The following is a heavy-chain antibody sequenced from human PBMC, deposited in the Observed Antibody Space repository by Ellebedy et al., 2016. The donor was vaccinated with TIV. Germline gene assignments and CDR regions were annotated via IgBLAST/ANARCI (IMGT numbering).Heavy chain of an antibody. CDR1: GRPFTTLA. Sequence: ASVKVSCXASGRPFTTLAINWVRQAPGQGLEWMGGIIPPFGASRYAQNFQGRVTITADESTGTAFLELSRLTSEDSALYYCARGAAVATIRLYYYYGMDVWGQGTTVTVSS. CDR2: IIPPFGAS. J-gene: IGHJ6*02. V-gene: IGHV1-69*13. CDR3: ARGAAVATIRLYYYYGMDV. D-gene: IGHD5-12*01.